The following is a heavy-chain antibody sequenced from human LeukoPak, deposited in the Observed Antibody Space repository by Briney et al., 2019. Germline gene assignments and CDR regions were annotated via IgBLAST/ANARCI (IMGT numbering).Heavy chain of an antibody. V-gene: IGHV3-21*01. D-gene: IGHD3-16*01. CDR1: GFTFSIYS. CDR3: ARDEALGY. J-gene: IGHJ4*02. CDR2: ISSGSSYI. Sequence: GGSLRLSCAASGFTFSIYSMNWARQAPGKALEWVSSISSGSSYIYYADSVKGRFTISRDNAKNSLYLQMNSLRAEDTAVYYCARDEALGYWGQGTLVTVSS.